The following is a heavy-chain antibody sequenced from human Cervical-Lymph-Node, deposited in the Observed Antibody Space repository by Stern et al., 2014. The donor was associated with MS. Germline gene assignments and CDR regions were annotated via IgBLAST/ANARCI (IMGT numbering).Heavy chain of an antibody. CDR1: GDSVSGRTW. V-gene: IGHV4-4*02. CDR2: IHHSGST. J-gene: IGHJ4*02. CDR3: ARWRGTGLFDY. Sequence: VQLLESGPGLVKPSGTLSLTCTVSGDSVSGRTWWTWVRQSPGKGLEWIGRIHHSGSTDYNPSLKSRVTMSLDTSKNHLSLSLESVTAADTAMYFCARWRGTGLFDYWGQGTLVTVSS. D-gene: IGHD3/OR15-3a*01.